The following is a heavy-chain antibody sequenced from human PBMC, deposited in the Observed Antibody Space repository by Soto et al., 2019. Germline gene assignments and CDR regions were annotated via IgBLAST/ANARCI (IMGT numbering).Heavy chain of an antibody. CDR2: INPNSGGT. CDR3: ARDAPEYYYDSSGYPGGMDV. Sequence: GASVKVSCKASGYTFTGYYMHWVRQAPGQGLEWMGWINPNSGGTNYAQKFQGWVTMTRDTSISTAYMELSRLRSDDTAVYYCARDAPEYYYDSSGYPGGMDVWGQGTTVTVSS. CDR1: GYTFTGYY. D-gene: IGHD3-22*01. J-gene: IGHJ6*02. V-gene: IGHV1-2*04.